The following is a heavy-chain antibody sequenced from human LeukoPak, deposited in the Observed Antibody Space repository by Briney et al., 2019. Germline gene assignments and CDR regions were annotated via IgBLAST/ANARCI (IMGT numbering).Heavy chain of an antibody. J-gene: IGHJ6*03. CDR3: AQDCYGSGNKYFYYIDV. V-gene: IGHV3-23*01. Sequence: RTGGSLRLSCAASGFTFGSYAMSWVRQAPGKGLEWDSGISGSGGRTHYADSAKGRFTISRDNSKNTLDLQTISLRAEDTAVYYSAQDCYGSGNKYFYYIDVWRKSTTVTVSS. D-gene: IGHD3-10*01. CDR1: GFTFGSYA. CDR2: ISGSGGRT.